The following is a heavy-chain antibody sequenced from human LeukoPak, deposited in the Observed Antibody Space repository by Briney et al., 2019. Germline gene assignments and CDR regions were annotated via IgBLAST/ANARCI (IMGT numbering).Heavy chain of an antibody. J-gene: IGHJ5*02. CDR3: ARETYYYNSGSRGSFDP. CDR2: INPNSGGT. Sequence: ASVKVSCKASGYTFTVYYMHWVRQAPGQGLEWMGWINPNSGGTNYAQKFQDRVTMTRDTSISTAYMELSMLRSDDTAVYYCARETYYYNSGSRGSFDPWGQGTLVTVSS. V-gene: IGHV1-2*02. D-gene: IGHD3-10*01. CDR1: GYTFTVYY.